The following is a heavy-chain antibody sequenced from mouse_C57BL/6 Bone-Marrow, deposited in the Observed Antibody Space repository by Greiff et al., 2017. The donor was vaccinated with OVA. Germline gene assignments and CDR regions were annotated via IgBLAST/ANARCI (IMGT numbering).Heavy chain of an antibody. D-gene: IGHD4-1*01. CDR2: INPNNGGT. V-gene: IGHV1-18*01. J-gene: IGHJ4*01. CDR3: ARTGTNYYAMDY. Sequence: EVHLQQSGPELVKPGASVKIPCKASGYTFTDYNMDWVKQSHGKSLEWIGDINPNNGGTIYNQKFKGKATLTVDKSSSTVYMELRSLTSEDTAVYYCARTGTNYYAMDYWGQGTSVTVSS. CDR1: GYTFTDYN.